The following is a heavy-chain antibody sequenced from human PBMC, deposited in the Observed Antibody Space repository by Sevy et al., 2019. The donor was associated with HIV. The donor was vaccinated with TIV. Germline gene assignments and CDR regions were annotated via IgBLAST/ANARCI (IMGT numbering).Heavy chain of an antibody. J-gene: IGHJ3*02. CDR3: ARDYDDSSGYYSDAFDI. CDR2: ISYDGSNK. D-gene: IGHD3-22*01. V-gene: IGHV3-30-3*01. Sequence: GGSLRLSCAASGFTFSSYAMHWVRQAPGKGLEWVAVISYDGSNKYYADSGKGRFTISGDNSKNTLYLQMNSLGAEDTAVYYCARDYDDSSGYYSDAFDIWGQGTMVTVSS. CDR1: GFTFSSYA.